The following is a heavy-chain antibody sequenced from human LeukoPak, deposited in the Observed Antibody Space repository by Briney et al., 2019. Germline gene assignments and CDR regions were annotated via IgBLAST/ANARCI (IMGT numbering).Heavy chain of an antibody. CDR2: INHSGST. CDR3: ARHNFWSGYYPPYFDY. D-gene: IGHD3-3*01. CDR1: GGSFSGYY. V-gene: IGHV4-34*01. Sequence: PSETLSLTCAVYGGSFSGYYWSWIRQPPGKGLEWIGEINHSGSTNYNPSLKSRVTISVDTSKNQFSLKLSSVTAADTAVYYCARHNFWSGYYPPYFDYWGQGTLVTVSS. J-gene: IGHJ4*02.